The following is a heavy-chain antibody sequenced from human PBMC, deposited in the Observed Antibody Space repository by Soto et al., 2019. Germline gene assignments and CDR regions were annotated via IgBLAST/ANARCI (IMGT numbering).Heavy chain of an antibody. CDR1: GGTFSSYT. CDR3: ARGGVQRWLQPIFDY. J-gene: IGHJ4*02. CDR2: IIPILGIA. D-gene: IGHD3-16*01. V-gene: IGHV1-69*02. Sequence: QVQLVQSGAEVKKPGSSVKVSCKASGGTFSSYTISWVRQAPGQGLEWMGRIIPILGIANYAQKFQGRVTITVDKSTSTAYMELSSLRSEDTAVYYCARGGVQRWLQPIFDYWGQGTLVTVSS.